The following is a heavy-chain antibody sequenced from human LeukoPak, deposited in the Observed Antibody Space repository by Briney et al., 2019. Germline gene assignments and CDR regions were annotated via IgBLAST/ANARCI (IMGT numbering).Heavy chain of an antibody. CDR3: ARDAGGSGSYYSRLDY. Sequence: SETLSLTCSVSGGSISSYYWSWIRQPAGKGLEWIGRIYTSGSTNYNPSLKSRVTMSVDTSKNQFSLKLNSVTAADTAVYYCARDAGGSGSYYSRLDYWGQGTLVTVSS. CDR2: IYTSGST. CDR1: GGSISSYY. V-gene: IGHV4-4*07. J-gene: IGHJ4*02. D-gene: IGHD3-10*01.